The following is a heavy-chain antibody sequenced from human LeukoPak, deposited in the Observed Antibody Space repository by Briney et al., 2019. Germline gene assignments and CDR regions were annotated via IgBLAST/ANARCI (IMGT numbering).Heavy chain of an antibody. Sequence: SGTLSLTCAVSGGSITSGNWWTWVRQSPGKGLEWIGEIHHGGTTNYNPSLKSRVTISVDKSKNQFSLTLTSATAADTAVYYCARAVGFYWDSWGQGILVTV. CDR3: ARAVGFYWDS. D-gene: IGHD3-22*01. V-gene: IGHV4-4*02. CDR1: GGSITSGNW. J-gene: IGHJ4*02. CDR2: IHHGGTT.